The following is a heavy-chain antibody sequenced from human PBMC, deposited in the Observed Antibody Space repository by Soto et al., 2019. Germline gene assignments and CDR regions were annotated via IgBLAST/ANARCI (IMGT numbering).Heavy chain of an antibody. D-gene: IGHD6-13*01. Sequence: SETLSLTCTVSGGSISSSSYYWGWIRQPPGKGLEWIGSIYYSGSTYYNPSLRSRVTISVDTSKNQFSLKLSSVTAADTAVYYCARPRIAAAGTGWFDPWGQGTLVTVSS. CDR3: ARPRIAAAGTGWFDP. CDR1: GGSISSSSYY. CDR2: IYYSGST. J-gene: IGHJ5*02. V-gene: IGHV4-39*01.